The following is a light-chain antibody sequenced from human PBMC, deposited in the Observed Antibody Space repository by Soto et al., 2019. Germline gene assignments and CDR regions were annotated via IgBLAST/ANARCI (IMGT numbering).Light chain of an antibody. Sequence: DIQMTQSPSTLSASVGDRVTITFRTSQSISSWLAWYRQKPGKAPKLLIYKASNLESGVPSSFSGSGSGTEFTLTISNLQPDDFATYYCQHHNSYPLSFGGGTKVDIK. CDR3: QHHNSYPLS. CDR2: KAS. V-gene: IGKV1-5*03. CDR1: QSISSW. J-gene: IGKJ4*01.